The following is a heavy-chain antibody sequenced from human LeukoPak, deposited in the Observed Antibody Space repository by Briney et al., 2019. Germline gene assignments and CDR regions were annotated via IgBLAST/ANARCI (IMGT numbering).Heavy chain of an antibody. CDR2: IYYSGST. Sequence: PSETLSLTCTVSGGSISSSSYYWGWIRQPPGKGLEWIGSIYYSGSTYYNPSLKSRVTISVDTSKNQFSLKLSSVTAADTAVYYCARRRYYDSSLVYWGQGTLVTVSS. CDR1: GGSISSSSYY. J-gene: IGHJ4*02. V-gene: IGHV4-39*01. D-gene: IGHD3-22*01. CDR3: ARRRYYDSSLVY.